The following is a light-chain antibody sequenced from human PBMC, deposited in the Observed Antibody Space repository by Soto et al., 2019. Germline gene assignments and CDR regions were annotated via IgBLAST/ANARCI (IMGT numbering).Light chain of an antibody. CDR2: YSS. J-gene: IGKJ5*01. Sequence: TVSVTTRETVTLSCGASQSVRTNLAWYQQRPGQAPRLLIHYSSTRATDVPARFSGSGSGTNFTLAISSLQSEDFALYYCQLCSIWPNTFGQGTRLAI. V-gene: IGKV3D-15*01. CDR3: QLCSIWPNT. CDR1: QSVRTN.